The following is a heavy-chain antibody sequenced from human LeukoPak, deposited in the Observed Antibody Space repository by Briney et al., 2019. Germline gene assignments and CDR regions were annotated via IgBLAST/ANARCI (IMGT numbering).Heavy chain of an antibody. J-gene: IGHJ4*02. V-gene: IGHV1-18*01. Sequence: GASVKVSCKASGHTFTNYGVTWVRQAPGQGLEWMGCVSADNGNRNYAQKLQGRVTMTTDTSTSTAYMELRSLRSDDTAVYYCTRDHPDYYDSSGRTTYFDYWGQGTLVTVSS. CDR3: TRDHPDYYDSSGRTTYFDY. D-gene: IGHD3-22*01. CDR2: VSADNGNR. CDR1: GHTFTNYG.